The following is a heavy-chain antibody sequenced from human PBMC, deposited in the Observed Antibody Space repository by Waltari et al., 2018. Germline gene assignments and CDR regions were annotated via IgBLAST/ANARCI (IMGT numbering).Heavy chain of an antibody. D-gene: IGHD3-16*01. CDR2: IDGGSFPR. V-gene: IGHV3-48*04. Sequence: EVQLVESGGDLVQPGGSLRLSCAASGFTFSSYSMNWVRQAPGEGLGWVSFIDGGSFPRYDADSVKGRFTISRDNDKNSLYLQMNTLRADDTAIYYCARDNDYTWGNYLDPWGQGTLVTVSS. J-gene: IGHJ5*02. CDR1: GFTFSSYS. CDR3: ARDNDYTWGNYLDP.